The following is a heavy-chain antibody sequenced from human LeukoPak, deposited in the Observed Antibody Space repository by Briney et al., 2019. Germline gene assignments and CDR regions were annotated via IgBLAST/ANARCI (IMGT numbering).Heavy chain of an antibody. D-gene: IGHD4-17*01. J-gene: IGHJ4*02. CDR1: GASITSNTYF. CDR2: ISYSKSA. Sequence: PSETLSLTCTVSGASITSNTYFWDWVRQPPGKGLEWIGTISYSKSASYYTSLKSRVTISVDTSKSQFSLKLRSVTAADTAVYFCARGLVDYELPKGYIDYWGQGTLVTVSS. V-gene: IGHV4-39*07. CDR3: ARGLVDYELPKGYIDY.